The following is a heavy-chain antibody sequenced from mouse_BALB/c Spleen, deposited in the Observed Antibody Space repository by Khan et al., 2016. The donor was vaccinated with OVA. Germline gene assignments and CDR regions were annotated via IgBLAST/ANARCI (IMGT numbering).Heavy chain of an antibody. V-gene: IGHV2-3*01. D-gene: IGHD2-1*01. CDR3: AIIDYGNYCVAY. Sequence: QVQLKESGPGLVAPSQSLSIRCTVSGLSLTNYGVSWVRQPPGKGLEWLGVIWGEGSTHYHSVLKSRLTINKDNSKSQVFVNLNSLQPDDTATYFCAIIDYGNYCVAYWGQGTLVTVSA. J-gene: IGHJ3*01. CDR1: GLSLTNYG. CDR2: IWGEGST.